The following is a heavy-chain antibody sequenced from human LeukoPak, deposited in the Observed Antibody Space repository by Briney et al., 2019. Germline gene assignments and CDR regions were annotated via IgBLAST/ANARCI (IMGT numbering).Heavy chain of an antibody. D-gene: IGHD1-1*01. CDR2: INPNSGGT. CDR3: ARVRQLERSAFAI. CDR1: GYTFTGYY. V-gene: IGHV1-2*02. J-gene: IGHJ3*02. Sequence: ASVKVSCKASGYTFTGYYMHWVRQAPGQGLEWMGWINPNSGGTNYAQKFQGRVTMTRDTSISTAYMELSRLRSDDTAVYYCARVRQLERSAFAIWGQGTMVTVSS.